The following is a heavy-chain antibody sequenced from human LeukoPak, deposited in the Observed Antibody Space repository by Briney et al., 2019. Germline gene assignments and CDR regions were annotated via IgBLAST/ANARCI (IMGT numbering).Heavy chain of an antibody. D-gene: IGHD4-17*01. J-gene: IGHJ3*02. CDR3: ARAYDYGDSPGAFDI. CDR1: GFTFSSYS. CDR2: ISSSSSTI. V-gene: IGHV3-48*04. Sequence: PGGSLRLSCAASGFTFSSYSMNWVRQAPGKGLEWVSYISSSSSTIYYADSVKGRFTISRDNAKNSLYLQMNSLRAEDTAVYYCARAYDYGDSPGAFDIWGQGTMVTVSS.